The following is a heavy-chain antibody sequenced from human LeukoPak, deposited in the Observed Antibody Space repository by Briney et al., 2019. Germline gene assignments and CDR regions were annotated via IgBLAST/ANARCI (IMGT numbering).Heavy chain of an antibody. D-gene: IGHD3-9*01. Sequence: GGSLRLSCAASGFTFSNYGMSWVRQAPGKGLEWVSAISGSGGSTYYADSVKGRFTISGDNSKNTLYLQMNSLRAEDTAVYYCARVEDYDILTGFDYWGQGTLVTISS. J-gene: IGHJ4*02. CDR1: GFTFSNYG. CDR3: ARVEDYDILTGFDY. V-gene: IGHV3-23*01. CDR2: ISGSGGST.